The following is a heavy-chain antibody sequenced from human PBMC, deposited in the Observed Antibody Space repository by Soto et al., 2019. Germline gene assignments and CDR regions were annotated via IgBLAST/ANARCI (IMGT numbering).Heavy chain of an antibody. CDR3: ARWGSSSMDYYGMDV. CDR2: ISYDGSNK. V-gene: IGHV3-30-3*01. Sequence: QVQLVESGGGVVQPGRSLRLSCAASGFTFSSYAMHWVRQAPGKGLEWVAVISYDGSNKYYADSVKGRFTISRDNSKNTLYLQMNSLRAEDTAVYYCARWGSSSMDYYGMDVW. CDR1: GFTFSSYA. J-gene: IGHJ6*01. D-gene: IGHD6-6*01.